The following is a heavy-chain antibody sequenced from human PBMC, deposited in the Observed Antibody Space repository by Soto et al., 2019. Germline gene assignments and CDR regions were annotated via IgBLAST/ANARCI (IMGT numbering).Heavy chain of an antibody. CDR1: VVSITSNY. Sequence: QVQLQESGPGLVRPSETLSLTCTVSVVSITSNYWSWIRQSPGKGLEWIAYMHHSGSTNYNPSLQSRVTVSIDTSKRRVSLGLSAVTAADTAVYYCASGFYDMEGYSNPFHNWGQGTLVTVSS. CDR3: ASGFYDMEGYSNPFHN. J-gene: IGHJ4*02. D-gene: IGHD3-22*01. CDR2: MHHSGST. V-gene: IGHV4-59*08.